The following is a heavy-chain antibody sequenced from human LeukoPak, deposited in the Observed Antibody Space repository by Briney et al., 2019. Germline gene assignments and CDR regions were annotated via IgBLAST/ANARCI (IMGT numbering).Heavy chain of an antibody. CDR3: ARLTGYSSGNYFDY. D-gene: IGHD6-19*01. CDR2: ISGSGGST. V-gene: IGHV3-23*01. J-gene: IGHJ4*02. CDR1: GLTFSSHA. Sequence: GGSLRLSCAASGLTFSSHAMNWARQAPGEGLEWVSGISGSGGSTHYADSVKGRFTISRDNSNNTLYLQMNRLRAEDTAVYYCARLTGYSSGNYFDYWGQGTLVTVSS.